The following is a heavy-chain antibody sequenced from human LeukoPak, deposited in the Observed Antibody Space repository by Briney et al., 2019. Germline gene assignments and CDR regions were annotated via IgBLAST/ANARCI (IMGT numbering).Heavy chain of an antibody. CDR3: ARVAAAGTGLSY. J-gene: IGHJ4*02. V-gene: IGHV3-30-3*01. Sequence: GGSLRLSCAASGFTLSNDAMHWVRQAPGKGLEWVAVISYDGSNGYYTDSVKGRFTISRDNAKNTLYLQMNSLRAEDTAVYYCARVAAAGTGLSYWGQGTLVTVSS. CDR1: GFTLSNDA. D-gene: IGHD6-13*01. CDR2: ISYDGSNG.